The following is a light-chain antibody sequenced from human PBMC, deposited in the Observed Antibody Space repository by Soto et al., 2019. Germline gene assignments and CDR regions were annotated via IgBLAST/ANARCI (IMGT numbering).Light chain of an antibody. V-gene: IGLV1-44*01. CDR3: ASWDDSLNGHV. CDR1: SSNIASNT. Sequence: QSVLTQPPSASGTTGQMVTVSCSGSSSNIASNTVNWYQQLPGTAPKLLIYSNDQRPSGVPDRFSASKSGTSASLAISGLQSEDEADYYCASWDDSLNGHVFGTGTKVTVL. CDR2: SND. J-gene: IGLJ1*01.